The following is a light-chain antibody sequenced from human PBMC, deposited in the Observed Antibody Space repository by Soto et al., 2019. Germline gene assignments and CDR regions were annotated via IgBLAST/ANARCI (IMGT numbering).Light chain of an antibody. CDR1: SGHSSYI. Sequence: QPVLTQSSSASASLGSSVKLTCSLSSGHSSYIIAWHQQQPGKAPRYLMKLERSGSYNKGSGVPDRFSGSSSGADRYLTISNLQFEDEADYYCETWDNYTPVVFGGGTKLTVL. CDR2: LERSGSY. CDR3: ETWDNYTPVV. J-gene: IGLJ2*01. V-gene: IGLV4-60*02.